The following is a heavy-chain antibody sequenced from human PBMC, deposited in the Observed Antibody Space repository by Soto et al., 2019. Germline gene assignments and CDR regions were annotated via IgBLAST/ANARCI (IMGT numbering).Heavy chain of an antibody. D-gene: IGHD5-18*01. CDR3: ATESGSTYGYFDH. V-gene: IGHV4-30-4*01. CDR1: GGSVTSDEDY. Sequence: SETLSLTCTVSGGSVTSDEDYWTWIRQSPGKGLEWIGYISNSGSTGYNPSLKTRLSMSVDRSKNQFTLRLTSVTAADTAVYSCATESGSTYGYFDHWGQGTQVTVSS. J-gene: IGHJ4*02. CDR2: ISNSGST.